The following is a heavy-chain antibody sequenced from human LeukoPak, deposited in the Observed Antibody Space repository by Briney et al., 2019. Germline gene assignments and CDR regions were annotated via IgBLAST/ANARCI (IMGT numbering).Heavy chain of an antibody. Sequence: ASVKVSCKASGYTFTSYGISWVRQAPGQGLEWMGWIHIYRGNTNYAQKFQGRVTMTTDTSTSTVYMEVRGLRSDDAAMYYCARDVGITVTDSFDPWGQGTLVTVSS. CDR1: GYTFTSYG. V-gene: IGHV1-18*01. D-gene: IGHD4-11*01. CDR2: IHIYRGNT. J-gene: IGHJ5*02. CDR3: ARDVGITVTDSFDP.